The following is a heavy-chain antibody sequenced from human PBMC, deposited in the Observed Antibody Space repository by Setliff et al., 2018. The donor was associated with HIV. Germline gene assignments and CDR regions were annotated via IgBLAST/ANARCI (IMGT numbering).Heavy chain of an antibody. Sequence: GASVKVSCKASGYTFATYAVLWVRQAPGQRLESMGWINPGNGNTKYSQKFQGRVTISMDASATTLYMELSSLRSEDTAVYYCASGLGYCSSTSCYENWFDPWGQGTLVTVSS. CDR1: GYTFATYA. V-gene: IGHV1-3*01. D-gene: IGHD2-2*01. CDR3: ASGLGYCSSTSCYENWFDP. J-gene: IGHJ5*02. CDR2: INPGNGNT.